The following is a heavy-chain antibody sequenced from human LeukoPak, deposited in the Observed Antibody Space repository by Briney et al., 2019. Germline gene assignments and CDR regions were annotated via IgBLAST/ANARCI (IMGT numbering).Heavy chain of an antibody. CDR3: ARDHYGDYTPDY. J-gene: IGHJ4*02. CDR1: GFTFSSYA. D-gene: IGHD4-17*01. Sequence: GSLRLSCAASGFTFSSYAMSWVRQAPGKGLEWVSSISSTSSYIYYADSVKGRFTISRDNAKNSLYLQMNSLRAEDTAVYYCARDHYGDYTPDYWGPGTLVTVSS. V-gene: IGHV3-21*01. CDR2: ISSTSSYI.